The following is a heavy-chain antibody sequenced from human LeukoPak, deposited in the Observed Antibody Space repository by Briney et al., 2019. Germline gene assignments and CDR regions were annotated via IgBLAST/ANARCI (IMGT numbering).Heavy chain of an antibody. J-gene: IGHJ3*02. D-gene: IGHD2-2*01. CDR3: ARHVSSSRVAIDI. CDR2: FNPGDSDI. CDR1: GYSFTTYW. V-gene: IGHV5-51*01. Sequence: GESLKISCEVYGYSFTTYWLGWVRQMPGKGLEWMGTFNPGDSDIRYSPSFQGQVTISADKSISTAYLQWSSLKASDTAMYYCARHVSSSRVAIDIWGQGTMVTVSS.